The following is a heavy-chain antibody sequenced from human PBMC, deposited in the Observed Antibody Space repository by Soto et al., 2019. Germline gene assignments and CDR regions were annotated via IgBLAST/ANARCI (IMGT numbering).Heavy chain of an antibody. D-gene: IGHD2-15*01. CDR3: ARGVVVVAASRGYYYGMDV. V-gene: IGHV1-69*01. Sequence: QVQLVQAGAEVKKPGSSVKVSCKASGGTFSSYDISWVRQAPGQGLEWMGGIIPIFGTANYAQKFQGRVTITADESTSTAYMELSSLRSEDTAVYYCARGVVVVAASRGYYYGMDVWGQGTTVIVSS. J-gene: IGHJ6*02. CDR2: IIPIFGTA. CDR1: GGTFSSYD.